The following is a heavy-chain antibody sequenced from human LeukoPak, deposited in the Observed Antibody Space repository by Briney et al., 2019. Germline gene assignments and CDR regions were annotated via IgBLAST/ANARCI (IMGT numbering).Heavy chain of an antibody. CDR3: ARVSPAGTAHFDY. Sequence: GGSLRLSCAASGFTFSSYSMNWVRQAPGKGLEWVSSISSSSSYIYYADSVKGRFTISRDNAKNSLYLQMNSLRAEDTAVYYCARVSPAGTAHFDYWGQGTLVTVSS. CDR2: ISSSSSYI. D-gene: IGHD6-19*01. V-gene: IGHV3-21*01. J-gene: IGHJ4*02. CDR1: GFTFSSYS.